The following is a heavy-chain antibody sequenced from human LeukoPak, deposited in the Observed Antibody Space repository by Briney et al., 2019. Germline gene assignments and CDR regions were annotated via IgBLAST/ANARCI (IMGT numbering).Heavy chain of an antibody. J-gene: IGHJ4*02. CDR2: IYYSGST. CDR3: ARGLYGGNSGVFDY. Sequence: PSETLSLTCTVSGGSISSGDYYWSWIRQPPGKGLEWIGYIYYSGSTYHNPSLKSRVTISVDTSKNQFSLKLSSVTAADTAVYYCARGLYGGNSGVFDYWGQGTLVTVSS. D-gene: IGHD4-23*01. V-gene: IGHV4-30-4*01. CDR1: GGSISSGDYY.